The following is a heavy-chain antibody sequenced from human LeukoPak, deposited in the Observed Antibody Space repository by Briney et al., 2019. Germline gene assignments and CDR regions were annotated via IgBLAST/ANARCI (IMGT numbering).Heavy chain of an antibody. D-gene: IGHD4-17*01. V-gene: IGHV4-61*01. Sequence: SETLSLACTVSGGSISGFSYYWGWIRQPPGKGLEWIGYIYYSGSTNYNPSLKSRVTISVDTSKNQFSLKLSSVTAADTAVYYCARVRDAFDIWGQGTMVTVSS. CDR3: ARVRDAFDI. CDR1: GGSISGFSYY. CDR2: IYYSGST. J-gene: IGHJ3*02.